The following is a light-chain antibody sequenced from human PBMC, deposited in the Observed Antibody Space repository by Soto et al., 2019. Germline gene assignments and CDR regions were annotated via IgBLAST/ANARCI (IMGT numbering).Light chain of an antibody. J-gene: IGKJ5*01. CDR3: QQRSTWPLIP. CDR2: DAS. Sequence: EIGVTKSPAAVSLSTGERATLSCRASQSVGSYLAWYQQKPGQAPRLLIYDASNRATGIPARFSGSGSGTDFTLTISSLEAEDSAVYYCQQRSTWPLIPSCQVARPEIK. V-gene: IGKV3-11*01. CDR1: QSVGSY.